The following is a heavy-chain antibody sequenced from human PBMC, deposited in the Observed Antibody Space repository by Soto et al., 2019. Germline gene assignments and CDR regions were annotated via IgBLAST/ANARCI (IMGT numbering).Heavy chain of an antibody. Sequence: QITLKESGPTLVKPTQTLTLTCTFSGFSLSTSGVGVAWIRQPPGKALEWLALIYWNEDKSYSPSLHSRLTITKGTSKNQVVRELTNLDPLDTATYYCAHIKFTSIVYDEVFDYWGPGILVTVSS. D-gene: IGHD3-3*02. CDR1: GFSLSTSGVG. V-gene: IGHV2-5*01. J-gene: IGHJ4*02. CDR3: AHIKFTSIVYDEVFDY. CDR2: IYWNEDK.